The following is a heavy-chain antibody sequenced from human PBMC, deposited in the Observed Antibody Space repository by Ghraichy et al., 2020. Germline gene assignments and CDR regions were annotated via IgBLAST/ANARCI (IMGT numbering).Heavy chain of an antibody. CDR2: ISVSGAST. CDR1: GFTFSNYA. Sequence: GYLRLSCAASGFTFSNYAMSWVRQAPGKGLEWVSAISVSGASTYFADSVKGRFTISRDNSKNTLYLQMNSLRAEDTAVYYCAKDRYDSPRYGMDVWGQGTTVTVSS. V-gene: IGHV3-23*01. D-gene: IGHD3-22*01. CDR3: AKDRYDSPRYGMDV. J-gene: IGHJ6*02.